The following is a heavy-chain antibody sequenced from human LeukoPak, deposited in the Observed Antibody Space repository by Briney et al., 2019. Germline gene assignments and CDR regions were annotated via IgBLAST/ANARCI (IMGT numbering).Heavy chain of an antibody. CDR1: GGTFSSYA. D-gene: IGHD3-10*01. V-gene: IGHV1-69*01. J-gene: IGHJ5*02. Sequence: SVKVSCKASGGTFSSYAISWVRQAPGQGLEWMGGIIPIFGTANYSQKFQGRVTIAADESTSTAYMELSSLRSEDTAVYYCARDLGKVRGAHPFDPWGQGTLVTVSS. CDR2: IIPIFGTA. CDR3: ARDLGKVRGAHPFDP.